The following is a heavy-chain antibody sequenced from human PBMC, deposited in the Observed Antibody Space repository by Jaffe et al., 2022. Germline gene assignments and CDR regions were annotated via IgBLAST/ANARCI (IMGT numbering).Heavy chain of an antibody. Sequence: QVQLVQSGAEVKKPGSSVKVSCKASGGTFSSYAISWVRQAPGQGLEWMGGIIPIFGTANYAQKFQGRVTITADESTSTAYMELSSLRSEDTAVYYCARDRSAGYSSSWSGGYNWFDPWGQGTLVTVSS. V-gene: IGHV1-69*01. J-gene: IGHJ5*02. CDR3: ARDRSAGYSSSWSGGYNWFDP. CDR1: GGTFSSYA. CDR2: IIPIFGTA. D-gene: IGHD6-13*01.